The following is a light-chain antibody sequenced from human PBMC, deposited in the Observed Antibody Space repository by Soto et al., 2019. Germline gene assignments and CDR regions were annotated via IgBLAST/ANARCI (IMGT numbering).Light chain of an antibody. J-gene: IGLJ7*01. Sequence: SYELTQPSSVSVSPGQTARITCSGDVLAKKYARWFQQKPGHAPLLLIYKDSERPSGIPERFSGSSSGTTVTLTISGAQVEDEADYYCYSAADNNAVFGGGTQLTVL. CDR3: YSAADNNAV. CDR1: VLAKKY. CDR2: KDS. V-gene: IGLV3-27*01.